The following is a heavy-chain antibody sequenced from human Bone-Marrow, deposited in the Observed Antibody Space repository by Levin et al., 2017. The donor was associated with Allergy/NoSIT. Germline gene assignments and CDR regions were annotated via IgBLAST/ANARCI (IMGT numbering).Heavy chain of an antibody. D-gene: IGHD5-12*01. V-gene: IGHV2-5*02. CDR1: GFSLSTSGVG. J-gene: IGHJ4*02. Sequence: ESGPTLVKPTQTLTLTCTFSGFSLSTSGVGVGWIRQPPGKALEWLALIYWDDNKRYSPSLKSRLTITKDTSKNQVVLRMTNMAPVDTATYYCAYVGHDYGFEDWGQGSPVTVSS. CDR3: AYVGHDYGFED. CDR2: IYWDDNK.